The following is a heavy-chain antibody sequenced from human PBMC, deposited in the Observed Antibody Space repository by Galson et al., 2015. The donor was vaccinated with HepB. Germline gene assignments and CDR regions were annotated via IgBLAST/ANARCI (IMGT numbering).Heavy chain of an antibody. CDR1: GLTFSSNW. CDR3: TRHLNWAFDH. J-gene: IGHJ4*02. CDR2: INPDGSDK. V-gene: IGHV3-7*01. Sequence: SLRLSCAASGLTFSSNWMTWARQTPGKGLEWVANINPDGSDKYYAASVMGRFTVSRDNTKDSLYLQMNSLRVEDTAVYYCTRHLNWAFDHWGQGTLVSVSS. D-gene: IGHD3-16*01.